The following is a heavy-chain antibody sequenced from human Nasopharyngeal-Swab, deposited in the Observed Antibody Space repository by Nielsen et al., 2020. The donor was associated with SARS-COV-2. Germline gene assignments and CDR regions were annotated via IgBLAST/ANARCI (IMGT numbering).Heavy chain of an antibody. Sequence: WTRQPPGKGLEWIGHIYYTGITNYNPSLKSRVTISVDTSKNQFSLRLTSVTAADTAVYYCARRIADYMDVWGKGTMVTVSS. V-gene: IGHV4-59*08. D-gene: IGHD2-21*01. CDR3: ARRIADYMDV. CDR2: IYYTGIT. J-gene: IGHJ6*03.